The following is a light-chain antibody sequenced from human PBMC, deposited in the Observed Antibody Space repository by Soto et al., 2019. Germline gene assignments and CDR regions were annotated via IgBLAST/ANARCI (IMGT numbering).Light chain of an antibody. CDR1: SSDDGGYNY. Sequence: QSALTQPASVSGSPGQSITISCTGTSSDDGGYNYVSWYQQHPGKAPKLVIYEVTKRPSGVSNRFSGSKSGNTASLTISGLQAEDETDYYCSSYTGTNHLVFGGGTKLTVL. CDR2: EVT. J-gene: IGLJ2*01. CDR3: SSYTGTNHLV. V-gene: IGLV2-14*01.